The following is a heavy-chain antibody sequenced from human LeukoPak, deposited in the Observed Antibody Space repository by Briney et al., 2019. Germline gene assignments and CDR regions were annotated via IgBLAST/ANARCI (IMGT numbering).Heavy chain of an antibody. Sequence: GGSLRLSCAASGFIFSDYYMSWIRQAPGKGLEWVSYIGSSGRTIYYADSVKGRFTISRDNAKNSLFLQMNTLKAEDTAVYYCARAGGSYLGEFNCWGQGTLVTVSS. CDR3: ARAGGSYLGEFNC. CDR1: GFIFSDYY. J-gene: IGHJ4*02. V-gene: IGHV3-11*01. CDR2: IGSSGRTI. D-gene: IGHD1-26*01.